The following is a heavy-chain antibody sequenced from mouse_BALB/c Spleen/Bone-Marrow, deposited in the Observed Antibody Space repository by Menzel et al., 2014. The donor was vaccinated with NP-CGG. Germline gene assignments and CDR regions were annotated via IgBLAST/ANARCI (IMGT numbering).Heavy chain of an antibody. J-gene: IGHJ4*01. V-gene: IGHV2-2*02. CDR1: GFSLTSYG. CDR2: IWSGGST. CDR3: ASPYYGNYVYAMDY. Sequence: VQLQQSGPGLVQPSQRLSITCTVSGFSLTSYGVHWVRQSPGKGLEWLGVIWSGGSTDYNAAFISRLSISKDNSKSQVFFKMNSLQANDTAIYYCASPYYGNYVYAMDYWGQGTSVTVSS. D-gene: IGHD2-10*01.